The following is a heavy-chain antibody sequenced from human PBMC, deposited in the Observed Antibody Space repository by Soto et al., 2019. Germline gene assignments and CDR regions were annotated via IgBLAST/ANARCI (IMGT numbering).Heavy chain of an antibody. Sequence: SVKVSCKASGGTFSSYAISWVRQAPGQGLEWMGGIIPIFGTANYAQKFQGRVTITADESTSTAYMELSSLRSEDTAVYYCAREVGRGGYYHTTSRVFDYWGQGTLVTVSS. V-gene: IGHV1-69*13. D-gene: IGHD3-22*01. CDR2: IIPIFGTA. CDR1: GGTFSSYA. J-gene: IGHJ4*02. CDR3: AREVGRGGYYHTTSRVFDY.